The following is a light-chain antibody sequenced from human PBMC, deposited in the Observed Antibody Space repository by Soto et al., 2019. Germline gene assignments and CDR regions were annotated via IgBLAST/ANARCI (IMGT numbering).Light chain of an antibody. V-gene: IGKV1-27*01. Sequence: DIQMTQSPSSLSASVGDRVTITCRASQGISNYLVWYQQKPGKVPKLLIYAASTLQSGVPSRFSGSGSGTDFTLTISSLQTEDVATYYSVEYHGAPWTFGQGTKVEI. J-gene: IGKJ1*01. CDR2: AAS. CDR3: VEYHGAPWT. CDR1: QGISNY.